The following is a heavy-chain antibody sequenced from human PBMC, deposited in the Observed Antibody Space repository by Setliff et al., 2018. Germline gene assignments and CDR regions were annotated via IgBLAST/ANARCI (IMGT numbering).Heavy chain of an antibody. CDR3: ARGGVAAAGKKGVFEH. CDR1: GYSFTRYY. CDR2: INTGGGSA. D-gene: IGHD6-13*01. Sequence: ASVKVSCKTSGYSFTRYYMHWVRQAPGQGLEWMGIINTGGGSASYAQKFQGRVTMTSDTSTSTVFLEVNSLRSDDTAVYFCARGGVAAAGKKGVFEHWGQGTLVTVSS. V-gene: IGHV1-46*01. J-gene: IGHJ4*02.